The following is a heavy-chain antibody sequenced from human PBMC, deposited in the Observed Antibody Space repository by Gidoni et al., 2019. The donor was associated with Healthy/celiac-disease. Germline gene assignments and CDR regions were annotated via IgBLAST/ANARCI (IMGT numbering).Heavy chain of an antibody. Sequence: EVQLVESGGGLVKPGGFLRLSCAASGFTFSNAWMSWVRQAPGKGLEWVGRIKSKTDGGTTDYAAPVKGRFTISRDDSKNTLYLQMNSLKTEDTAVYYCTTDLAGYSYGYWGQGTLVTVSS. J-gene: IGHJ4*02. CDR1: GFTFSNAW. CDR3: TTDLAGYSYGY. CDR2: IKSKTDGGTT. V-gene: IGHV3-15*01. D-gene: IGHD5-18*01.